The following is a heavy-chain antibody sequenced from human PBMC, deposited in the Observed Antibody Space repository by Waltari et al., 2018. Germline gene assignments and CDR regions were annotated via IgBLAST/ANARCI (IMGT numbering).Heavy chain of an antibody. CDR3: ARHYGSGSPYYFDY. D-gene: IGHD3-10*01. Sequence: QVQLQQWGAGLLKPSETLSLTCAVYGGSFSGYYWSWIRQPPGKGLEWIGEINHIGSTNYNPSLKSRVTISVDTSKNQFSLKLSSVTAADTAVYYCARHYGSGSPYYFDYWGQGTLVTVSS. V-gene: IGHV4-34*01. CDR1: GGSFSGYY. CDR2: INHIGST. J-gene: IGHJ4*02.